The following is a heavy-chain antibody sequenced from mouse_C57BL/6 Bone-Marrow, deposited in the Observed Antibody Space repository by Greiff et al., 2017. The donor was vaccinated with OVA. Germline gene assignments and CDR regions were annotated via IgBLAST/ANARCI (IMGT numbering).Heavy chain of an antibody. D-gene: IGHD2-3*01. J-gene: IGHJ1*03. Sequence: QVQLQQSGPELVKPGASVKISCKASGYAFSSSWMNWVKQRPGKGLEWIGRIYPGDGDTNYTGKFKGKATLTADKSSSTAYMQLSSLTSEDSAVYFGARSRDGYYVRYFDVWGTGTTVTVSS. CDR3: ARSRDGYYVRYFDV. CDR1: GYAFSSSW. CDR2: IYPGDGDT. V-gene: IGHV1-82*01.